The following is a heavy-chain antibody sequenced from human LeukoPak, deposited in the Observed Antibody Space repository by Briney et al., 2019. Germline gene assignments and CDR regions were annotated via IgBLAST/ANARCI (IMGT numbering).Heavy chain of an antibody. CDR2: IYYSGST. CDR3: ASSTGYYDFWSGYRSGTYYFDY. Sequence: PSETLSLTCTVSGGSISSYYWSWIRQPPGKGLEWIGYIYYSGSTNYNPSLKSRVTISVDTSKNQFSLKLSSVTAADTAVYYCASSTGYYDFWSGYRSGTYYFDYWGQGTLVTVSS. D-gene: IGHD3-3*01. V-gene: IGHV4-59*01. J-gene: IGHJ4*02. CDR1: GGSISSYY.